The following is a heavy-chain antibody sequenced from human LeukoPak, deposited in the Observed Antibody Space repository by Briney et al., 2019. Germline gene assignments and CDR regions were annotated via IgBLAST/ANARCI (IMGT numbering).Heavy chain of an antibody. J-gene: IGHJ5*02. CDR3: ARVFEVLSRYCSGGSGYSGGWFDP. V-gene: IGHV1-18*01. CDR1: GYTFTSYG. CDR2: ISAYNGNT. Sequence: GASVKVSCKASGYTFTSYGISWVRQAPGQGLEWMGWISAYNGNTNYAQKLQGRVTMTTDTSTSTAYMELRSLRSDDTAVYYCARVFEVLSRYCSGGSGYSGGWFDPCGQGTLVTVSS. D-gene: IGHD2-15*01.